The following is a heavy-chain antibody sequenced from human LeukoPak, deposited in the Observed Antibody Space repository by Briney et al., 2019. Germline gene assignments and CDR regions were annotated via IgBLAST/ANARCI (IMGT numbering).Heavy chain of an antibody. CDR1: GFTFSNYA. Sequence: GGSLRLSCSAPGFTFSNYAMHSGRQAPGKGLEFVSTISNYGGSTYYADSVKGRFTISRDNSKNTLYLQMSSLRAEDTAVYYCLKGSSSRCGSHNDYWGQGTLVTVSS. CDR3: LKGSSSRCGSHNDY. J-gene: IGHJ4*02. D-gene: IGHD6-13*01. V-gene: IGHV3-64D*06. CDR2: ISNYGGST.